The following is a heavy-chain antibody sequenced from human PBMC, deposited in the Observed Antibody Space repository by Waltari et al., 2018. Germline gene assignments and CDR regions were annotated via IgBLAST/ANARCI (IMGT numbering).Heavy chain of an antibody. Sequence: EVQLGESGGGLVKPGGSLSLPCAASGFTFSSYSMNWVRQAPGKGLEWVSSISSSSSYIYYADSVKGRFTISRDNAKNSLYLQMNSLRAEDTAVYYCARDKQGNVDYWGQGTLVTVSS. J-gene: IGHJ4*02. CDR3: ARDKQGNVDY. D-gene: IGHD6-13*01. CDR1: GFTFSSYS. V-gene: IGHV3-21*01. CDR2: ISSSSSYI.